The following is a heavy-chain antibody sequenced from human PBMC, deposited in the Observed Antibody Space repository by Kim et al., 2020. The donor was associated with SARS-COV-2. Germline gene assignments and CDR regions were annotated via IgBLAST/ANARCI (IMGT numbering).Heavy chain of an antibody. V-gene: IGHV3-48*02. CDR1: GFTFSSYS. Sequence: GGSLRLSCAASGFTFSSYSMNWVRQAPGKGLEWVSYISSSSSTIYYADSVKGRFTISRDNAKNSLYLQMNSLRDEDTAVYYCARDPSKYYDSSGYYPDAFDILGRRTMVTVSS. CDR2: ISSSSSTI. D-gene: IGHD3-22*01. J-gene: IGHJ3*02. CDR3: ARDPSKYYDSSGYYPDAFDI.